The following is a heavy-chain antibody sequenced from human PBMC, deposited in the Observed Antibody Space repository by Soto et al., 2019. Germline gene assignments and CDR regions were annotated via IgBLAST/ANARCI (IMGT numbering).Heavy chain of an antibody. V-gene: IGHV4-34*01. CDR2: INHSGST. D-gene: IGHD5-18*01. Sequence: SETLSLTCAVYGGSLSGYYWSWIRQPPGKGLEWIGEINHSGSTNYNPSLKSRVTISVDTSKNQFSLKLSSVTAADTAVYYCASGGGIQIWKYYYSRMDVWGQGTTVTVSS. CDR3: ASGGGIQIWKYYYSRMDV. J-gene: IGHJ6*02. CDR1: GGSLSGYY.